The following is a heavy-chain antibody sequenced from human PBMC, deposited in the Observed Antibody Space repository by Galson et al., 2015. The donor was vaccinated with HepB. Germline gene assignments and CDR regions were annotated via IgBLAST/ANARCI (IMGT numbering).Heavy chain of an antibody. D-gene: IGHD2-2*01. CDR2: IIPIFGTA. J-gene: IGHJ5*02. Sequence: SVKVSCKASGGTFSSYAISWVRQAPGQGLEWMGGIIPIFGTANHAQKFQGRVTITADDSTSTAYMELSSLRSEDTAVYYCAALGLGSCSSTSCYLWFAPWGPGTLVTVSS. CDR1: GGTFSSYA. CDR3: AALGLGSCSSTSCYLWFAP. V-gene: IGHV1-69*13.